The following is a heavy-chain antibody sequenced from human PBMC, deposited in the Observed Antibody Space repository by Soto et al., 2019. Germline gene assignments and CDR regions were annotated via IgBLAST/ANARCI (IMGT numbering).Heavy chain of an antibody. V-gene: IGHV3-74*01. J-gene: IGHJ4*02. D-gene: IGHD2-21*01. CDR1: GFTFSNYW. Sequence: EVQLVESGGGLFQPEGSLRLSCEASGFTFSNYWMHWVRQAPGKGLVWVSRINNDGSDPIYADSVKGRFTISRDNAKNTVYLQMNSLRAEDTAVYYCARGYPNYSNSAYWGQGSLVTVSS. CDR3: ARGYPNYSNSAY. CDR2: INNDGSDP.